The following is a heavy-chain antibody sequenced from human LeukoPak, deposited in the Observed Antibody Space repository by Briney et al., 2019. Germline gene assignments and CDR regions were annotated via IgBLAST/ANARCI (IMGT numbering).Heavy chain of an antibody. J-gene: IGHJ6*02. CDR1: GYTLTELS. V-gene: IGHV1-24*01. D-gene: IGHD3-10*01. Sequence: ASVKVSCKVSGYTLTELSMHWVRQAPGKGLEWMGGFDPEDGETIYAQKFQGRVTMTEDTSTDTAYMELSSLRSEDTAVYYCATAKGVRGVIITVYYYYGMDVWGQGTTVTVSS. CDR3: ATAKGVRGVIITVYYYYGMDV. CDR2: FDPEDGET.